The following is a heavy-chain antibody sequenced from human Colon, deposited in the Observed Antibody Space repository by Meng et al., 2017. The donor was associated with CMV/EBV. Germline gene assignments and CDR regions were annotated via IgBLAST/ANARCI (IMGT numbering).Heavy chain of an antibody. CDR1: GFSFSNIW. V-gene: IGHV3-74*01. D-gene: IGHD1-26*01. CDR2: IKTDESSA. CDR3: AAGRGGTYPDQ. J-gene: IGHJ5*02. Sequence: GASLKISCAAFGFSFSNIWVHWVRQVPGKGPVWVSRIKTDESSASYVDSVKGRFTISRDNANNMVYLQMNSLRPEDTAVYYCAAGRGGTYPDQWGQGTLVTVSS.